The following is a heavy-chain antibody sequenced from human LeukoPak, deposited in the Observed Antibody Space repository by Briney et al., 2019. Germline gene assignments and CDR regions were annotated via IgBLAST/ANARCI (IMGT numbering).Heavy chain of an antibody. CDR3: ARERRGTTGTTSLLDY. Sequence: SSETLSLTCTVSGGSISSGGYYWSWIRQPPGKGLEWIGEINHSGCTNYNPSLKSRVTISVDTSKNQFSLKLSSVTAADTAVYYCARERRGTTGTTSLLDYWGQGTLVTVSS. CDR2: INHSGCT. J-gene: IGHJ4*02. CDR1: GGSISSGGYY. V-gene: IGHV4-39*02. D-gene: IGHD1-1*01.